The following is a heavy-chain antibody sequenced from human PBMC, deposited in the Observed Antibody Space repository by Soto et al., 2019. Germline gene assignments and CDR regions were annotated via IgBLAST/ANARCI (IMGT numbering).Heavy chain of an antibody. CDR1: GGSFSNYG. D-gene: IGHD3-22*01. J-gene: IGHJ6*02. V-gene: IGHV1-69*12. Sequence: QVQVVQSGAEVKKPGSSVKVSCKASGGSFSNYGISWVRQAPGQGLEWMGGIIPVFGTPHYAQKFQDRVTITEDESTSTVYMEVSSLTSEDTAVYYCARGDATKIIVTTYYGLDVWGQGTTVTVSS. CDR2: IIPVFGTP. CDR3: ARGDATKIIVTTYYGLDV.